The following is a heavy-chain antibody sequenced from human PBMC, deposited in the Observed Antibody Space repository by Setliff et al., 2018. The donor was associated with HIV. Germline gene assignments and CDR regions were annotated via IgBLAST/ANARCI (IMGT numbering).Heavy chain of an antibody. CDR2: MNPNSGNT. CDR3: ARVVAGTGSYYFDY. J-gene: IGHJ4*02. Sequence: GPSVKVSCKASGYTFTSYDINWVRQATGQGLEWMGWMNPNSGNTGYAQKFQGRVTMTRNTSISTAYMELSSLRSEDTAVYYCARVVAGTGSYYFDYWGQGTLVTVSS. CDR1: GYTFTSYD. V-gene: IGHV1-8*01. D-gene: IGHD6-19*01.